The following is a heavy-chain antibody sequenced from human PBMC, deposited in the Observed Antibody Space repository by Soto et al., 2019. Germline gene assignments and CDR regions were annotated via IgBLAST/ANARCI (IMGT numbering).Heavy chain of an antibody. Sequence: PGGSLRLSCVGSGFRFSRYAMSWVRQAPGKGLEWVSTISAIGGTTYHADSAKGRFTISRDNSKNTLYLQMNSLRAEDTAVYYCANFPLYDYRYDDDFWRQGTLVTVSS. CDR3: ANFPLYDYRYDDDF. CDR2: ISAIGGTT. J-gene: IGHJ4*02. V-gene: IGHV3-23*01. D-gene: IGHD4-17*01. CDR1: GFRFSRYA.